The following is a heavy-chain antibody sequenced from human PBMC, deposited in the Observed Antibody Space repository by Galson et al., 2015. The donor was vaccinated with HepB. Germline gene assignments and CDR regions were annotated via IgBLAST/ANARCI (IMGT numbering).Heavy chain of an antibody. CDR1: GYTFTSYA. J-gene: IGHJ4*02. CDR2: INAGNGNT. Sequence: SVKVCCKASGYTFTSYAMHWVRQAPGQRLEWMGWINAGNGNTKYSQKFQGRVTITRDTSASTAYMELSSLRSEDTAVYYCARDRFDLGGYDWVFDYWGQGTLVTVSS. V-gene: IGHV1-3*01. CDR3: ARDRFDLGGYDWVFDY. D-gene: IGHD5-12*01.